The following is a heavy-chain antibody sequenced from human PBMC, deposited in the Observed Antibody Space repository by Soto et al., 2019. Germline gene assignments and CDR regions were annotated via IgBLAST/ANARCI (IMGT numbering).Heavy chain of an antibody. CDR3: ARAGRSWRYFFDS. Sequence: QVLLQESGPGLVQPSETLSLTCPVSGGSMNYYYWSWIRHSPGKGLEWIGYVYYSGTTSYTPSLQSRVTISIDTSQNQFSLQLRSVTAAYSDIYYCARAGRSWRYFFDSWGRGNLVTVSS. D-gene: IGHD6-13*01. V-gene: IGHV4-59*01. CDR1: GGSMNYYY. CDR2: VYYSGTT. J-gene: IGHJ4*02.